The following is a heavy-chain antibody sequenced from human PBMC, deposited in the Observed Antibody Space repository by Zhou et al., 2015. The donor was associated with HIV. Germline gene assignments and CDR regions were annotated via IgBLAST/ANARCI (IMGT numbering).Heavy chain of an antibody. CDR1: GFTFSNYA. CDR2: IYIDGDT. Sequence: DVQLVESGGASVQPGGSLRLSCAASGFTFSNYAMNWFRLTPGKGLEWVSGIYIDGDTHYADSVKGRFTLSRDNSKNTLNLQMNSLRVEDTATYYCAKDPGPGMVTFGGLIGPYFFDNWGQGTLVTVSS. D-gene: IGHD3-16*02. CDR3: AKDPGPGMVTFGGLIGPYFFDN. V-gene: IGHV3-23*03. J-gene: IGHJ4*02.